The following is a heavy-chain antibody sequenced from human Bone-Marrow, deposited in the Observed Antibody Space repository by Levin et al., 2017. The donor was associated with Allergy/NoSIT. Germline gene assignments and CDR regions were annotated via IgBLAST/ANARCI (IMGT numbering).Heavy chain of an antibody. CDR1: GFTFSVYA. J-gene: IGHJ6*03. CDR2: ISGSGAST. Sequence: GGSLRLSCAASGFTFSVYAVTWVRQAPGKGLEWVSFISGSGASTFYADSVKGRFTISRDNSRNTLSLQMNGLRVEDTAVYYCARTRFFEWILQDSYQFYMDVWGTGTTVTVSS. V-gene: IGHV3-23*01. CDR3: ARTRFFEWILQDSYQFYMDV. D-gene: IGHD3-3*01.